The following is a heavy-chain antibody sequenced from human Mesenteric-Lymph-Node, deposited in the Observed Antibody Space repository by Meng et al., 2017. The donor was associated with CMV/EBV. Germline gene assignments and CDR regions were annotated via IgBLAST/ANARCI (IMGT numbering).Heavy chain of an antibody. Sequence: GGSISSGNYSWGWLRLPPGKGLEWVGAVYYSGSTYYNPSLKTRVTISVNTSKNQFSLKLYSVTAADTAVYYCARHIRAMAGSHYFDSWGQGTLVTVSS. V-gene: IGHV4-39*01. CDR3: ARHIRAMAGSHYFDS. CDR2: VYYSGST. J-gene: IGHJ4*02. CDR1: GGSISSGNYS. D-gene: IGHD6-19*01.